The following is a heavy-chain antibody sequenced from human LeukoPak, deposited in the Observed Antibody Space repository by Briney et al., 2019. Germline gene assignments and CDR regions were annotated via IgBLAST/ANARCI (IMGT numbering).Heavy chain of an antibody. CDR2: IYHSGST. CDR1: GYSISSSYY. D-gene: IGHD4-11*01. V-gene: IGHV4-38-2*01. Sequence: PSETLSLTCAVSGYSISSSYYWGWIRQPPGKGLEWIGTIYHSGSTHYNPSLKSRVTLSVDTSKNQFSLKPRSVTAADTAVYYCASLPSNTVTHDYWGREPWSPSPQ. CDR3: ASLPSNTVTHDY. J-gene: IGHJ4*02.